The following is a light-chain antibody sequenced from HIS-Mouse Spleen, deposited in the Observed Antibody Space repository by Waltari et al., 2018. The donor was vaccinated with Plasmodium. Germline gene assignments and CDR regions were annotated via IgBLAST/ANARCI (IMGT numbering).Light chain of an antibody. Sequence: EIVMTQSPATLSVSPGERATLSCRASQSVRSNSAWYQQTPGQAPRLLIYGASTRDTGIQARCSGSGSGTEFTLTISSLQSEDCAVYYCQQYNNWSFTFGPGTKVDIK. CDR3: QQYNNWSFT. CDR2: GAS. CDR1: QSVRSN. J-gene: IGKJ3*01. V-gene: IGKV3-15*01.